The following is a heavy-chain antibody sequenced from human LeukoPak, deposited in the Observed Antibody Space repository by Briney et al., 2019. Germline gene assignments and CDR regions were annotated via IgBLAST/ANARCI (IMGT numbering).Heavy chain of an antibody. D-gene: IGHD3-9*01. Sequence: GGSLRLSCAASGFTFSTYGMSWVRQAPGKGLEWVSGISGSGGSKYYADSVKGRFTISRDNSKNKLYLQMNSLRAEDTAIYYCAKGYYFDILSGYSSLDSWGQGTLITVSS. V-gene: IGHV3-23*01. J-gene: IGHJ4*02. CDR2: ISGSGGSK. CDR1: GFTFSTYG. CDR3: AKGYYFDILSGYSSLDS.